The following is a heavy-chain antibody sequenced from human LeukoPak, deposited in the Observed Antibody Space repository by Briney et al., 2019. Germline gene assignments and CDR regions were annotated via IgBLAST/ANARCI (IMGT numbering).Heavy chain of an antibody. CDR3: ASSIAARPIWFDP. J-gene: IGHJ5*02. V-gene: IGHV4-61*02. Sequence: SETLSLTCTVSGGSISSGSYYWSWIRQPAGKGLEWIGRIYTSGSTNYNPSLKSRVTISVDTSKNQFSLKLSSVTAADTAVYYCASSIAARPIWFDPWGQGTLVTVSS. CDR1: GGSISSGSYY. CDR2: IYTSGST. D-gene: IGHD6-6*01.